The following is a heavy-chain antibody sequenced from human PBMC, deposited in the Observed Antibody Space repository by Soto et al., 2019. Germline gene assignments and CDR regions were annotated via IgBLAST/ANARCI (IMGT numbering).Heavy chain of an antibody. CDR1: GVTFSSSA. D-gene: IGHD3-22*01. J-gene: IGHJ2*01. V-gene: IGHV3-23*01. CDR2: ISGSGGST. Sequence: EVQLLESGGGLVQPGGSLRLSCAASGVTFSSSAMSWVRQAPGKGLEWVSAISGSGGSTYYADSVKGRFTISRDNSKNPLYLQMNSLRAEDTAVYYCAKGGDDSSGYSPNWYFDLWGRGTLVTVSA. CDR3: AKGGDDSSGYSPNWYFDL.